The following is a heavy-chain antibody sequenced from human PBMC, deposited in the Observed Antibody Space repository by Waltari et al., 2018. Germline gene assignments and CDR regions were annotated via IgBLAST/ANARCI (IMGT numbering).Heavy chain of an antibody. CDR2: IRSKAYGGKT. CDR1: GFTIGDYA. J-gene: IGHJ4*02. D-gene: IGHD5-12*01. Sequence: EVQLVESGGGLVQQGRSLILSCTASGFTIGDYAMSWFRHAPGKGVEWVGFIRSKAYGGKTEYAASVKGRFTISRDDSKSIAYLQMNSLKTEDTAVYYCTRGEMATIPYLDYWGQGTLVTVSS. CDR3: TRGEMATIPYLDY. V-gene: IGHV3-49*03.